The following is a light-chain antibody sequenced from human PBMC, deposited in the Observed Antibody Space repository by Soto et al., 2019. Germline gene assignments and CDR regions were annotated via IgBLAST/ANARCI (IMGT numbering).Light chain of an antibody. CDR3: CSYAGSSTLGYV. Sequence: QSALTQPASVSGSPVQSITISCTGTSSDVWSYNLVSLYQQHPGKAPKLMIYEGSKRPSGVSNRFSGSKSGNTASLTISGLQAEDEADYYCCSYAGSSTLGYVFGTGTKVTVL. CDR1: SSDVWSYNL. CDR2: EGS. J-gene: IGLJ1*01. V-gene: IGLV2-23*01.